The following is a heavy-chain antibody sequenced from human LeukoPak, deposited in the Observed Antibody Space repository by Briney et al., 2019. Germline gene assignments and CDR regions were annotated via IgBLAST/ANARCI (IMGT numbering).Heavy chain of an antibody. Sequence: SETLSLTCAVYGGSFSGYYWSWIRQPPGKGLEWIGEINHSGSTNYNPSLKSRVTISVDTSKNQFSLKLSSVTAADTAVYYCARVTAGGSAYWGQGTLVTVSS. D-gene: IGHD6-13*01. J-gene: IGHJ4*02. V-gene: IGHV4-34*01. CDR2: INHSGST. CDR1: GGSFSGYY. CDR3: ARVTAGGSAY.